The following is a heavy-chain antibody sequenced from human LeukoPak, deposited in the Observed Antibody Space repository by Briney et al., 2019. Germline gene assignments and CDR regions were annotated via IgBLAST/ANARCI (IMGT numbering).Heavy chain of an antibody. CDR2: INSDGSNT. V-gene: IGHV3-74*01. CDR3: AKGAAGGGGVTNYYYYYMDV. J-gene: IGHJ6*03. CDR1: GFTFSTYW. D-gene: IGHD3-3*01. Sequence: GGSLRLSRAASGFTFSTYWMHWVRQAPGKGLVWVSRINSDGSNTRNADSVKGRFTISRDNAKNTLYLQMNSLRAEDTAVYYCAKGAAGGGGVTNYYYYYMDVWGKGTTVTVSS.